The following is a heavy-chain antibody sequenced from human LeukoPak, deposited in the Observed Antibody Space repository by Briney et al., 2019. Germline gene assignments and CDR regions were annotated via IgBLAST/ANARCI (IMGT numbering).Heavy chain of an antibody. CDR3: AKDQDIVVVPAAMPYFDY. V-gene: IGHV3-23*01. D-gene: IGHD2-2*01. J-gene: IGHJ4*02. Sequence: GGSLRLSCVASGFTFSTYTMNWVRQAPGKGLEWVSAISGSGGSTYYADSVKGRFTISRDNSKNTLYLQMNSLRAEDTAVYYYAKDQDIVVVPAAMPYFDYWGQGTLVTVSS. CDR2: ISGSGGST. CDR1: GFTFSTYT.